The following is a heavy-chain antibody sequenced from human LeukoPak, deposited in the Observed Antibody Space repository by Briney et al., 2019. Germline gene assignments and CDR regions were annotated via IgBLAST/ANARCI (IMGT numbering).Heavy chain of an antibody. CDR3: AREKQWLTQGYFDY. V-gene: IGHV1-2*02. CDR2: INPNSGGT. CDR1: GYTFTGYY. Sequence: ASVKVSCKASGYTFTGYYMHWVRHAPGQGLEWMGWINPNSGGTNYAQKFQGRVTMTRDTSISTAYMELSRLRSDDTAVYYCAREKQWLTQGYFDYWGQGTLVTVSS. D-gene: IGHD6-19*01. J-gene: IGHJ4*02.